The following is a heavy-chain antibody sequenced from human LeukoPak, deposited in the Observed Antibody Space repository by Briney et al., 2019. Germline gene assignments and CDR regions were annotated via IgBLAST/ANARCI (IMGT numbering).Heavy chain of an antibody. CDR3: AKAHSSSSSSYYYMDV. Sequence: GGSLRLSCAASGFTFSSYEMNWVRQAPGSGLEWVSYIRSSSTTIYYADSVRGRFTISRDNSKNTLYLQMNSLRAEDTAVYYCAKAHSSSSSSYYYMDVWGKGTTVTVSS. CDR2: IRSSSTTI. J-gene: IGHJ6*03. D-gene: IGHD6-13*01. V-gene: IGHV3-48*03. CDR1: GFTFSSYE.